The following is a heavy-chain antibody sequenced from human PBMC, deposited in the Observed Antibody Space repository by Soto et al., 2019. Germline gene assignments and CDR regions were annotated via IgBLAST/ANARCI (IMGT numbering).Heavy chain of an antibody. D-gene: IGHD2-21*01. CDR1: GFSISGSG. Sequence: EVQLVESGGGLVQPGGSLRLSCAASGFSISGSGIHWVRQASGKGLEWVARIRDRTNAYATGYSASVQGRFTVSRDDSENTAILQMNSLSTEDTAVYYCTRVDAPGDCAFDIWGQGTMVTVSS. CDR3: TRVDAPGDCAFDI. V-gene: IGHV3-73*01. J-gene: IGHJ3*02. CDR2: IRDRTNAYAT.